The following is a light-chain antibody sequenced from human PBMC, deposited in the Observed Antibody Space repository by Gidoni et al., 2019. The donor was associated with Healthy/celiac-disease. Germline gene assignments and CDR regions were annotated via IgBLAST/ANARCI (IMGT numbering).Light chain of an antibody. CDR3: AAWDDSLNGPV. V-gene: IGLV1-36*01. CDR2: YDD. J-gene: IGLJ2*01. CDR1: SSNIGNNA. Sequence: QSVLTQPHSVSAAPRQRVTISCSGSSSNIGNNAVNWYQQLPGKAPKLLIYYDDLLPSGVSDRFSGSKSGTSASLAISGLQSEDEADYYCAAWDDSLNGPVFGGGTKLTVL.